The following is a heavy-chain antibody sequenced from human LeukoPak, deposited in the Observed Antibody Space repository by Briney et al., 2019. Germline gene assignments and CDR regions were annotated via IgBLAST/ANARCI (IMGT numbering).Heavy chain of an antibody. CDR1: GFIFSHYT. J-gene: IGHJ6*02. Sequence: GGSLRLSCAASGFIFSHYTMNWVRQAPGKGLQWVSSVSSSTDYIYYADSVKGRFTISRDNAKNSLYLQMNSLRAEDTAVYYCARAGAGTMVRGVIIPYYGMDVWGQGTTVTVSS. CDR3: ARAGAGTMVRGVIIPYYGMDV. V-gene: IGHV3-21*01. CDR2: VSSSTDYI. D-gene: IGHD3-10*01.